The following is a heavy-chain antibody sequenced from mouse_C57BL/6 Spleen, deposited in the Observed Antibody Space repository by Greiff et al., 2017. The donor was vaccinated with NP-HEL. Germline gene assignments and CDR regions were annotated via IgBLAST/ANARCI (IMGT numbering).Heavy chain of an antibody. D-gene: IGHD2-1*01. CDR3: ARSIYYGNQGYFDY. CDR2: IFPGSGST. V-gene: IGHV1-75*01. Sequence: QVQLQQSGPELVKPGASVKISCKASGYTFTDYYINWVKQRPGQGLEWIGWIFPGSGSTYYNEKFKGKATLTVDKSSSTAYMLLSSLTSEDSAVYLCARSIYYGNQGYFDYWGQGTTLTVSS. CDR1: GYTFTDYY. J-gene: IGHJ2*01.